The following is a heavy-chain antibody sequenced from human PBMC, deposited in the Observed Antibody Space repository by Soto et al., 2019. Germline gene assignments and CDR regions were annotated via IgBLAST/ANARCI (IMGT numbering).Heavy chain of an antibody. CDR1: GFTFSSYS. Sequence: LRLSCAASGFTFSSYSMSWVRQAPGKGLEWVSSISSSSSYIYYADSVKGRFTISRDNAKNSLYLQMNSLRAEDTAVYYCARADSSSCYFDYWGQGTLVTVSS. CDR2: ISSSSSYI. CDR3: ARADSSSCYFDY. J-gene: IGHJ4*02. D-gene: IGHD6-6*01. V-gene: IGHV3-21*01.